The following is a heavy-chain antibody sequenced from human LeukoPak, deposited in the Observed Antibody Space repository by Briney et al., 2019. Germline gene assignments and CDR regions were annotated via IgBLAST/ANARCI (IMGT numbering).Heavy chain of an antibody. CDR3: ARPPEGMGNDY. CDR2: ISYDGSNK. V-gene: IGHV3-30-3*01. D-gene: IGHD1-14*01. CDR1: GFTFSSYA. Sequence: GGSLRLSCAASGFTFSSYAMHWVRQAPGKGLEWVAVISYDGSNKYYADSVKGRFTISRDNSKNTLYLQMNSLRAEDTAVYYCARPPEGMGNDYWGQGTLVTVSS. J-gene: IGHJ4*02.